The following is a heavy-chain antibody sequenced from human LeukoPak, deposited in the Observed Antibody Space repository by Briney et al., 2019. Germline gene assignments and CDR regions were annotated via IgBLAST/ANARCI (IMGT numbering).Heavy chain of an antibody. V-gene: IGHV3-15*01. Sequence: XXXAPXXXLEWVGRIFRNSDTMETEYAIPVKGRFTISRDDSKNTMFLQMNSLTTEDTAVYYCGAYMFGFGGDXWGQXT. CDR3: GAYMFGFGGDX. D-gene: IGHD3-16*01. CDR2: IFRNSDTMET. J-gene: IGHJ4*02.